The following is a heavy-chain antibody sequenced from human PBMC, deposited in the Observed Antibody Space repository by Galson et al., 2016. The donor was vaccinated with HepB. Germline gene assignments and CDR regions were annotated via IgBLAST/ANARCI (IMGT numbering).Heavy chain of an antibody. CDR2: IETAGDT. CDR3: ARGKSLLTMPWSYGLDV. V-gene: IGHV3-13*01. CDR1: GFTFSIHD. J-gene: IGHJ6*04. D-gene: IGHD1-1*01. Sequence: SCAASGFTFSIHDMHWVRQVTGKGLEWVSAIETAGDTYYPDSVKGRFTISRENAKNSLYLQMNDLRAGDTAVYYCARGKSLLTMPWSYGLDVWGKGTAVTVSS.